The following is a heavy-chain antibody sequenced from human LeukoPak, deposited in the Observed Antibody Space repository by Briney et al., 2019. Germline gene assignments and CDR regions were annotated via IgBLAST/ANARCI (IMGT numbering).Heavy chain of an antibody. D-gene: IGHD3-22*01. CDR3: ARALLPGYYYDSSGYGDDAFDI. J-gene: IGHJ3*02. V-gene: IGHV1-69*04. Sequence: EAPVKVSCKASGGTFSSYAISWVRQAPGQGLEWMGRIIPIFGIANYAQKFQGRVTITADKSTSTAYMELSSLRSEDTAVYYCARALLPGYYYDSSGYGDDAFDIWGQGTMVTVSS. CDR2: IIPIFGIA. CDR1: GGTFSSYA.